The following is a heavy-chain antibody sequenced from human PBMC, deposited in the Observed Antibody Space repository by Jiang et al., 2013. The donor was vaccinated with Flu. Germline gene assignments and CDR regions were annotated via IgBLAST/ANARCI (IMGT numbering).Heavy chain of an antibody. CDR1: GFTFRSYG. CDR2: IWFDGSSK. D-gene: IGHD3-9*01. CDR3: ARGYDIVDY. Sequence: SGGGVVQPGRSLRLSCAVSGFTFRSYGMNWVRQAPGKGPEWVAVIWFDGSSKNYADSVKGRFTISRDNSKNTLYLEMNSLRAEDTAVYYCARGYDIVDYWGQGTLVTVSS. J-gene: IGHJ4*02. V-gene: IGHV3-33*01.